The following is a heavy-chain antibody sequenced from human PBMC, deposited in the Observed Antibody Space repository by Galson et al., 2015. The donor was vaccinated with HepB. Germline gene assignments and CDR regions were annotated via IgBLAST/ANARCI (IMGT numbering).Heavy chain of an antibody. D-gene: IGHD5-12*01. CDR2: ISAYNGQT. V-gene: IGHV1-18*01. J-gene: IGHJ6*03. CDR3: ARDKAEVATIGYYMDV. CDR1: GYTFTSYG. Sequence: SVKVSCKASGYTFTSYGISWVRQAPGQGLEWMGWISAYNGQTNYAQKLQGRVTMTTDTSTSTAYMDLRSLRTDDTAVFFCARDKAEVATIGYYMDVWGKGTTVTVSS.